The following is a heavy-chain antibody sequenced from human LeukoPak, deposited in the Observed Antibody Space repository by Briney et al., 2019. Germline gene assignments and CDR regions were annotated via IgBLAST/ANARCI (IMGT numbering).Heavy chain of an antibody. D-gene: IGHD2-2*01. Sequence: SETLSLTCTLSRGSISSGGYYSSWIRQHPGKGLEWIRYIYYSGSTYYNTSLKGRVTISVDTYKNEFPLKVSSVSGGDRGVYYCARGSSSSSLDYWGQGTLVSV. CDR3: ARGSSSSSLDY. CDR1: RGSISSGGYY. CDR2: IYYSGST. V-gene: IGHV4-31*03. J-gene: IGHJ4*02.